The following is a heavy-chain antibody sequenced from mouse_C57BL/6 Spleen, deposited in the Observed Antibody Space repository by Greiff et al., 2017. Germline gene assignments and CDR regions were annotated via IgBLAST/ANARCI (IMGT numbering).Heavy chain of an antibody. V-gene: IGHV1-42*01. J-gene: IGHJ4*01. Sequence: VQLQQSGPELVKPGASVKISCKASGYSFTGYYMNWVKQSPEKSLEWIGEINPSTGGTTYNQKFKAKATLTVDKSSSTAYMQLKSLTSEDSAVYYCARNSYYYAMDYWGQVTSVTVSS. CDR2: INPSTGGT. CDR3: ARNSYYYAMDY. CDR1: GYSFTGYY.